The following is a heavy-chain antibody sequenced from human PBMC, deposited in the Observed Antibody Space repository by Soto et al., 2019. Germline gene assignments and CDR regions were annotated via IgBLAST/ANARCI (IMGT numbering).Heavy chain of an antibody. CDR2: IYYSGST. D-gene: IGHD5-18*01. Sequence: SETLSLTCTVSGGSISSSSYYWGWIRQPPGKGLEWIGSIYYSGSTYYNPSLKSRVTISVDTSKNQFSLKLSSVTAADTAVYYCSCIFSGGYGYGFYYYGMDVWGQGTTVTVSS. CDR1: GGSISSSSYY. J-gene: IGHJ6*02. CDR3: SCIFSGGYGYGFYYYGMDV. V-gene: IGHV4-39*01.